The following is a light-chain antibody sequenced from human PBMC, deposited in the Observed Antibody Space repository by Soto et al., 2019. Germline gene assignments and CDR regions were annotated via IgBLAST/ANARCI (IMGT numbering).Light chain of an antibody. CDR2: EVS. J-gene: IGLJ1*01. Sequence: QSVLARPASVSGSPGQSIAMSCTGTSSDVGGYNYVSWYQQHPGKAPKLLISEVSIRPSGVSDRFSGSKSGNTASLTISGLQTEDEADYYCSSFTSAYTFVFGSGTKV. V-gene: IGLV2-14*01. CDR1: SSDVGGYNY. CDR3: SSFTSAYTFV.